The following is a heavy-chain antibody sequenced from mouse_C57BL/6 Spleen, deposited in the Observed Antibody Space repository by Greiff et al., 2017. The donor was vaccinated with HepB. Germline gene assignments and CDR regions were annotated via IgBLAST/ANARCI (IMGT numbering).Heavy chain of an antibody. D-gene: IGHD1-1*01. CDR1: GFTFSSYA. CDR2: ISDGGSYT. Sequence: EVKLEESGGGLVKPGGSLKLSCAASGFTFSSYAMSWVRQTPEKRLEWVATISDGGSYTYYPDNVKGRFTISRDNAKNNLYLQMSHLNSEDTAMYYCARDYYGSSYPFAYWGQGTLVTVSA. J-gene: IGHJ3*01. V-gene: IGHV5-4*01. CDR3: ARDYYGSSYPFAY.